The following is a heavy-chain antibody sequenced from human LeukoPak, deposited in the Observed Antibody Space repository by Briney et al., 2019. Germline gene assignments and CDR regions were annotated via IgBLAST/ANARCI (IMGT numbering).Heavy chain of an antibody. CDR2: IDPSDSHT. D-gene: IGHD3-22*01. Sequence: GESLRISCKGSGYRFPSYWISWVRQMPGKGLEWMGRIDPSDSHTNYSPSFQGHVTISGDKSISTAYLQWSSLKASDTAMYYCARQYHYDSSGYPYAFEIWGPGTLVTVSS. CDR3: ARQYHYDSSGYPYAFEI. V-gene: IGHV5-10-1*01. CDR1: GYRFPSYW. J-gene: IGHJ3*02.